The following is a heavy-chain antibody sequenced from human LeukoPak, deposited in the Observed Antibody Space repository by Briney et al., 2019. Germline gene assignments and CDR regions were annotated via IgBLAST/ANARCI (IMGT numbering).Heavy chain of an antibody. D-gene: IGHD3-22*01. CDR3: ARGGRYYYDSSGGFDY. J-gene: IGHJ4*02. V-gene: IGHV1-69*04. Sequence: ASVKVSCKASGGTFSSYAISWVRQAPGQGLEWRGRIIPILGIANYAQKFQGRVTITADKSTSTAYMELSSLRSEDTAVYYCARGGRYYYDSSGGFDYWGQGTLVTVSS. CDR1: GGTFSSYA. CDR2: IIPILGIA.